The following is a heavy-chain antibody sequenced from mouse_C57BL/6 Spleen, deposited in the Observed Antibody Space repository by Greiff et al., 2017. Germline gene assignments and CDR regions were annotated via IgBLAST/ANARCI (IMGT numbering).Heavy chain of an antibody. CDR1: GYTFTSYW. V-gene: IGHV1-7*01. CDR3: ARHSTVVAPDFDY. D-gene: IGHD1-1*01. CDR2: INPSSGYT. Sequence: QVQLKESGAELAKPGASVKLSCKASGYTFTSYWMHWVKQRPGQGLEWIGYINPSSGYTKYNQKFKDKATLTADKSSSTAYMQLSSLTYEDSAVYYCARHSTVVAPDFDYWGQGTTLTVSS. J-gene: IGHJ2*01.